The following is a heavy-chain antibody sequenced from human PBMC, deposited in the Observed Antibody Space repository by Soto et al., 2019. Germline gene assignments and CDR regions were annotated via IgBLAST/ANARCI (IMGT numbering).Heavy chain of an antibody. CDR1: GFTFDDYA. J-gene: IGHJ2*01. CDR3: AKDITAIAAAGTSYFDL. CDR2: ISWNSGSI. V-gene: IGHV3-9*01. D-gene: IGHD6-13*01. Sequence: EVQLVESGGGLVQPGRSLRLSCAASGFTFDDYAMHWVRQAPGKGLEWVSGISWNSGSIGYADSVKGRFTISRDNAKNSLYLQMNSLRAEDTALYYCAKDITAIAAAGTSYFDLWGRGTLVTVSS.